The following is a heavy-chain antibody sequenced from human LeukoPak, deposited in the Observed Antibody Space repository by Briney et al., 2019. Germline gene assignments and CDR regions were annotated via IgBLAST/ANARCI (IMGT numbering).Heavy chain of an antibody. Sequence: ASVKVSCKASGYTFTSYDISWVRQAAGQGLEWMGWMNPTSGDTEYTQKFQGRITMTMSTSISTAYMELTSLRSEDTAVYYCARGHNYYGMDVWGQGTTVTVTS. V-gene: IGHV1-8*01. CDR3: ARGHNYYGMDV. CDR2: MNPTSGDT. CDR1: GYTFTSYD. J-gene: IGHJ6*02.